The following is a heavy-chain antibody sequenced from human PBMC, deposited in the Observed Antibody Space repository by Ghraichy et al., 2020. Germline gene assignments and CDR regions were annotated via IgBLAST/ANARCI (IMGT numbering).Heavy chain of an antibody. CDR1: GFTFDDYA. Sequence: GGSLRLSCAASGFTFDDYAMHWVRQAPGKGLEWVAGISWNGGSIGYADSVKGRFTISRDNAKNSLYLQMKSLRAEATALYYCAKDVGLTGTTDAFDIWDQATIVTVSS. V-gene: IGHV3-9*01. J-gene: IGHJ3*02. CDR3: AKDVGLTGTTDAFDI. CDR2: ISWNGGSI. D-gene: IGHD1-7*01.